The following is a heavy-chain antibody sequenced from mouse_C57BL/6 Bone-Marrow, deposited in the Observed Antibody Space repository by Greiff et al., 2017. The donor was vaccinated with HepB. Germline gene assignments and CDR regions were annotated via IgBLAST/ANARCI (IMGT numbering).Heavy chain of an antibody. Sequence: EVQLQQSGPELVKPGASVKISCKASGYTFTDYYMNWVKQSHGKSLEWIGDINPNNGGTSYNQKFKGKATLTVDKSSSTAYMELRSLTSEDSAVYYCAREDHFDYWGQGTTLTVSS. CDR1: GYTFTDYY. V-gene: IGHV1-26*01. CDR2: INPNNGGT. J-gene: IGHJ2*01. CDR3: AREDHFDY.